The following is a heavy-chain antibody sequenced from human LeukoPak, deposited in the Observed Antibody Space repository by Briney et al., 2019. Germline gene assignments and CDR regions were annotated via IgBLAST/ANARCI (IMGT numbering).Heavy chain of an antibody. Sequence: PSETLSLTCTVSGGSISSHCWSWIRQAPGKGLEWIGYIYYSGSTNYNPSLKSRVTISVDTSKNQFSLKLGSVTAADTALYYCARLIGDIAVSGTSWFDPWGQGTLVTVSS. CDR3: ARLIGDIAVSGTSWFDP. J-gene: IGHJ5*02. D-gene: IGHD6-19*01. CDR2: IYYSGST. V-gene: IGHV4-59*11. CDR1: GGSISSHC.